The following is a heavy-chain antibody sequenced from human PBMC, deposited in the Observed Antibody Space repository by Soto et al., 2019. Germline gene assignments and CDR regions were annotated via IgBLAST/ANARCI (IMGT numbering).Heavy chain of an antibody. CDR1: GYTFTTYW. V-gene: IGHV5-51*01. CDR2: IYPGDSDT. D-gene: IGHD2-2*01. J-gene: IGHJ4*02. Sequence: GESLKISCKGSGYTFTTYWIGWVRQMPGKGLEWMGLIYPGDSDTTYSPSFQGQVTISADKSISTAYLQWSSLKASDTAIYYCDRQGFFSKTASSDFDSWGQGNQVKVSS. CDR3: DRQGFFSKTASSDFDS.